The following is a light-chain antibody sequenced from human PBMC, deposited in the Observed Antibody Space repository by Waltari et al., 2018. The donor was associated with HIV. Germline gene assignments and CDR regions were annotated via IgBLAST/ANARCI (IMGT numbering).Light chain of an antibody. J-gene: IGKJ2*01. CDR2: GAS. CDR1: QSVSSNY. Sequence: DIVLTHSPGTLSLSPGDRATLSCRASQSVSSNYLAWYQHKPVQAPRLLFYGASTRATDIPDRFSGSGSGTDFTLTISRLEAEDSAVYYCQQYGYSSYTFGQGSKLQI. CDR3: QQYGYSSYT. V-gene: IGKV3-20*01.